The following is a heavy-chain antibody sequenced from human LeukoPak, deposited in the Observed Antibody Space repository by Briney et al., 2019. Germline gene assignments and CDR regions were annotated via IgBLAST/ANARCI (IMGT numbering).Heavy chain of an antibody. V-gene: IGHV3-66*03. CDR2: LYSSATT. CDR3: ARAPSVYCSGGSCYRVGYYYGMDV. Sequence: GGSLRLSCAASGFTVSSNYMTWVRQAPGKGLEWVSILYSSATTYYADSVTGRFTISRDNSKNTLYLQMNSLRAEDTAVYYCARAPSVYCSGGSCYRVGYYYGMDVWGQGTTVTVSS. D-gene: IGHD2-15*01. J-gene: IGHJ6*02. CDR1: GFTVSSNY.